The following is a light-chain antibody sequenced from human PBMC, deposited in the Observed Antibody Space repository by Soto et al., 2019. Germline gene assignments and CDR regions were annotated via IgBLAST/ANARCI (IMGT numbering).Light chain of an antibody. J-gene: IGLJ2*01. CDR2: LNSDGSH. CDR1: SGHSRYS. Sequence: QLVLTQSPSASASLGASVKLTCTLSSGHSRYSIAWHQQQPEKGPRYLMKLNSDGSHSKGDGIPDRFSGSASGAERYLTISSLQSEDEADYYCQTWSTGIQGVVFGGGIKLTVL. V-gene: IGLV4-69*01. CDR3: QTWSTGIQGVV.